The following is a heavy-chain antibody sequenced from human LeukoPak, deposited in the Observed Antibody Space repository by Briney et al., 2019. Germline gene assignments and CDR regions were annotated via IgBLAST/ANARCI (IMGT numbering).Heavy chain of an antibody. CDR2: IIPIFGTA. D-gene: IGHD4-11*01. Sequence: GASVKVSCKASGGTFSSYAISWVRQAPGQGLEWMGGIIPIFGTANYAQKFQGRVTITADESTSTAYMELSSLRSEDTAVYYCARATPDYSTHYYYYGMDVWGQGTTVTVSS. CDR1: GGTFSSYA. V-gene: IGHV1-69*13. CDR3: ARATPDYSTHYYYYGMDV. J-gene: IGHJ6*02.